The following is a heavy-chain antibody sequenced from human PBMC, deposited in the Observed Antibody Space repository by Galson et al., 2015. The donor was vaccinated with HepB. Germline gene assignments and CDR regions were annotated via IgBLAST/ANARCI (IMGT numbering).Heavy chain of an antibody. D-gene: IGHD3-3*01. CDR2: FDPEDGEI. J-gene: IGHJ6*02. Sequence: VKVSCKVSGDTLTKLSIYWVRQAPGKGLQWMARFDPEDGEIYAQKFQGRVTMTEDTPTDTAYMELSSLRSEDTAVYYCATVAHSTIFGVVIDPVPSPDYGMDVWGQGTTVAVS. V-gene: IGHV1-24*01. CDR3: ATVAHSTIFGVVIDPVPSPDYGMDV. CDR1: GDTLTKLS.